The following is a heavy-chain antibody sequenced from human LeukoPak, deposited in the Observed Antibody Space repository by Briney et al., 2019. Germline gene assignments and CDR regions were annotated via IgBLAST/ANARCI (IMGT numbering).Heavy chain of an antibody. J-gene: IGHJ5*02. CDR1: GGSISSSTYY. D-gene: IGHD3-3*01. Sequence: SETLSLTCTVSGGSISSSTYYWAWVRQPPGKGLEWIASIYYSGTTYYNPSLKSRVTMSVDTSKNQFSLKLSSVTAADTAVYYCARDRGDFWSGYYTAPGHPHNWFDPWGQGTLVTVSS. CDR3: ARDRGDFWSGYYTAPGHPHNWFDP. V-gene: IGHV4-39*07. CDR2: IYYSGTT.